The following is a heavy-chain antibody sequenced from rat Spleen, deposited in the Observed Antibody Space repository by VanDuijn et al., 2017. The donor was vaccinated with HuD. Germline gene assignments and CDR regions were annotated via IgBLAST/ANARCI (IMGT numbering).Heavy chain of an antibody. CDR1: GFTFSNYG. V-gene: IGHV5-29*01. J-gene: IGHJ2*01. CDR2: ISSDGGRN. D-gene: IGHD3-1*01. CDR3: TRGGLYDY. Sequence: EVQLVESDGGLVQPGRSLKLSCAASGFTFSNYGLAWVRQTPTKGREWIATISSDGGRNFYLDSVKGRFTISRDNAKSTLYLQLDSLRSEDTATYYGTRGGLYDYWGQGVMVTVSS.